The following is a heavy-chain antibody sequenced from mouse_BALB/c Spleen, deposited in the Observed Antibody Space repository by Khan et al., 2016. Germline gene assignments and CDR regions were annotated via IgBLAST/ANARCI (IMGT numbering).Heavy chain of an antibody. J-gene: IGHJ1*01. V-gene: IGHV4-1*02. CDR3: SSSFWYIDV. Sequence: EVKLLESGGGLVQPGGSLKLSCAASGFDFSRYWMSWVRQAPGKGLDWIGEINPDSSTLTYTPSLKDTFIISRDNAQNTLYLQMSKVRSENTALYYGSSSFWYIDVWGAGTTGTVSS. CDR1: GFDFSRYW. D-gene: IGHD1-1*01. CDR2: INPDSSTL.